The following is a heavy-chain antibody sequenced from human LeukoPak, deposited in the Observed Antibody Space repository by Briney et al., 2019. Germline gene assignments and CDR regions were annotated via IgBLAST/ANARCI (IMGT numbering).Heavy chain of an antibody. J-gene: IGHJ4*02. V-gene: IGHV1-8*01. D-gene: IGHD6-13*01. CDR3: AREASGIAAAGTPLGY. CDR1: GCTFTSYD. CDR2: MNPNSGNT. Sequence: ASVKVSCKASGCTFTSYDINWVRQATGQGLEWMGWMNPNSGNTGYAQKFQGRVTMTRNTSISTAYMELSSLRSEDTAVYYCAREASGIAAAGTPLGYWGQGTLVTVSS.